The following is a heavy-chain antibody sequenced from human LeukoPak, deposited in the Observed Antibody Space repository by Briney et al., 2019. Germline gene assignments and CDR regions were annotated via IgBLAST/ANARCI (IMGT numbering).Heavy chain of an antibody. D-gene: IGHD4-23*01. CDR1: GFTFSSYA. V-gene: IGHV3-23*01. Sequence: GGSLRPSCAASGFTFSSYAMSWVRQAPGKGLDWVSAISGSGGNTYYADSVKGRFTISRDNSKNTLYLQMNSLRAGDTAVYYCAKDQYGGNPQYYFDYWGQGTLVTVSS. CDR2: ISGSGGNT. J-gene: IGHJ4*02. CDR3: AKDQYGGNPQYYFDY.